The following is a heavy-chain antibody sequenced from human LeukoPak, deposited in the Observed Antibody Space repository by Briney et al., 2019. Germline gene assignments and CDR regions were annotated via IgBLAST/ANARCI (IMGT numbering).Heavy chain of an antibody. CDR3: ARLTSSWYQDWYFDL. CDR2: FYTSGST. J-gene: IGHJ2*01. V-gene: IGHV4-61*02. Sequence: SETLSLTCTVSGGSISSSSYYWGWIRQPAGKGLEWIGRFYTSGSTNYNPSLKSRVTMSLDTSKNQFSLKLSSVTAADTAFYYCARLTSSWYQDWYFDLWGRGTLVTVSS. D-gene: IGHD6-13*01. CDR1: GGSISSSSYY.